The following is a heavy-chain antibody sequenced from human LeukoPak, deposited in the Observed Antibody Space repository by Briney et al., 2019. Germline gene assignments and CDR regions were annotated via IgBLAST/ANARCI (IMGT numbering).Heavy chain of an antibody. CDR1: GGTFSSYT. V-gene: IGHV1-69*02. Sequence: SVKVSCKASGGTFSSYTISWVRQAPGQGLEWMGRIIPILGIANYAQKFQGRVTITADKSMSTAYMELSSLRSEDTAVYYCAILWFGEFPFDYWGQGTLVTVSS. CDR3: AILWFGEFPFDY. J-gene: IGHJ4*02. D-gene: IGHD3-10*01. CDR2: IIPILGIA.